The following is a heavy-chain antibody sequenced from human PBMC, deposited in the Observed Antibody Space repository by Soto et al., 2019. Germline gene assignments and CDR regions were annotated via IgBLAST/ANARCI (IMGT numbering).Heavy chain of an antibody. Sequence: XSVKVSCKASGYTFTSYDINWVRQATVQGLEWMGWMNPNSGNTGYAQKFQGRVTMTRNTSISTAYMELSSLRSEDTAVYYCARGSYIVVVPAASAQNWFDPWGQGTLVTAPQ. D-gene: IGHD2-2*01. CDR2: MNPNSGNT. CDR3: ARGSYIVVVPAASAQNWFDP. V-gene: IGHV1-8*01. J-gene: IGHJ5*02. CDR1: GYTFTSYD.